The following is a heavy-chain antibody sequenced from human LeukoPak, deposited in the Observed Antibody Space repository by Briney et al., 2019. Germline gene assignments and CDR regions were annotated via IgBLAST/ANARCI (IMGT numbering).Heavy chain of an antibody. CDR1: GGSFSGYY. CDR2: INHSGST. CDR3: RVAYYYYYYYMDV. D-gene: IGHD2-15*01. J-gene: IGHJ6*03. V-gene: IGHV4-34*01. Sequence: PSETLSLTCAVYGGSFSGYYWSWIRQPPGKGLEWIGEINHSGSTNYNPSLKSRVTISVDTSKNQFSLKLSSVTAADTAVYYCRVAYYYYYYYMDVWGKGTTVTVSS.